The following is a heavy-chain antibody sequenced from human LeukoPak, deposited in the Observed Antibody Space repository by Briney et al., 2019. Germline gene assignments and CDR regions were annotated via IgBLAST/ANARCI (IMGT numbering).Heavy chain of an antibody. D-gene: IGHD6-13*01. CDR3: TRLSDAYSSSWYLWFAP. CDR2: IRSKANSYAT. V-gene: IGHV3-73*01. Sequence: GGSLRLSCAASGFTFSGSAMHWVRQASGKGLEWVGRIRSKANSYATAYAASVKGRFTISRDDSKNTAYLQMNSLKTEDTAVYYCTRLSDAYSSSWYLWFAPWGQGTLVTVSS. J-gene: IGHJ5*02. CDR1: GFTFSGSA.